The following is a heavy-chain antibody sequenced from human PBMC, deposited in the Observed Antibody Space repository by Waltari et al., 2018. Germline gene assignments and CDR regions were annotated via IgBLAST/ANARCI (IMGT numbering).Heavy chain of an antibody. CDR3: ARSGRPLWAIEY. CDR2: SYPWDPDT. D-gene: IGHD5-18*01. Sequence: EVQLVQSGAEVKKPGESLQISCKGSGYSFTSYWIGTVRQIPVKGLEWMVISYPWDPDTRYSPSSQGQLTISADKSISNAYLQWSSLKVLDTAMYYCARSGRPLWAIEYRGQGTLVTVSS. V-gene: IGHV5-51*01. CDR1: GYSFTSYW. J-gene: IGHJ4*02.